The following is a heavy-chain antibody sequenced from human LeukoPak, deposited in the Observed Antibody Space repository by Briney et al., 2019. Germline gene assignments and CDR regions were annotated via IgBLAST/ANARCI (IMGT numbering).Heavy chain of an antibody. J-gene: IGHJ4*02. CDR2: IRYDGSNK. Sequence: GSLRLSFAASGFAFSSYGMHWVRQAPGKGLEWVAFIRYDGSNKYYTDSVKGRFTISRDNSKNTLYLQMNSLRAEDTAVYYCAKAEIDYWGQGTLVTVSS. CDR3: AKAEIDY. CDR1: GFAFSSYG. V-gene: IGHV3-30*02.